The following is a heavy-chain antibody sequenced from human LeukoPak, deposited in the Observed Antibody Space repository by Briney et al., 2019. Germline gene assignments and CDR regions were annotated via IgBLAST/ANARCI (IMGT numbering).Heavy chain of an antibody. D-gene: IGHD6-6*01. V-gene: IGHV3-21*01. J-gene: IGHJ3*02. CDR2: ISSSSSYI. CDR1: GFTFSSYS. CDR3: ARETEYSRFTMGLDI. Sequence: KPGGSLKLSCAASGFTFSSYSMNWVRQAPGKGLEWVSSISSSSSYIYYADSVKGRFTISRDNAKNSLYLQMNSLRAEDTAVYYCARETEYSRFTMGLDIWGQGTMVTVSS.